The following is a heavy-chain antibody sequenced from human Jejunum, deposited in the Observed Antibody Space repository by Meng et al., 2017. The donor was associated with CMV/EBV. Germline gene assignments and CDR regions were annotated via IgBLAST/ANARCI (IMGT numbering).Heavy chain of an antibody. CDR3: AHFVGGYYPSRPDY. D-gene: IGHD1-26*01. Sequence: ITFKGSGPTLVKPTQPLTQTCSFSGFSPSTGGEGVGWIRQPPGKALEWLALIYRGDDKRYSPSLNSRLTIAKDTSKNEVVLTLTNMGPIDTGTYYCAHFVGGYYPSRPDYWGQGTLVTVPS. J-gene: IGHJ4*02. CDR1: GFSPSTGGEG. V-gene: IGHV2-5*02. CDR2: IYRGDDK.